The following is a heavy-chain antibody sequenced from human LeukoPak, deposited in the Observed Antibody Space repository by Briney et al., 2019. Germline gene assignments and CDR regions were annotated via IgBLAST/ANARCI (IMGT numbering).Heavy chain of an antibody. CDR3: ARAPCGGSCYGWFDP. CDR1: GFTFSSYS. CDR2: ISSSSSTI. Sequence: GGSLRLSCAASGFTFSSYSMNWVRQAPGKGLEWVSYISSSSSTIYYADSVKGRFTISRDNAQTSLYLHMNSLRAEDTAVYYCARAPCGGSCYGWFDPWGQGTLVTVSS. D-gene: IGHD2-15*01. V-gene: IGHV3-48*01. J-gene: IGHJ5*02.